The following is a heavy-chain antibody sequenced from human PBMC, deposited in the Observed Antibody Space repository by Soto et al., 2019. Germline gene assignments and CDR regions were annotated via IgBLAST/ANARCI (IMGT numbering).Heavy chain of an antibody. D-gene: IGHD5-18*01. CDR2: IYYSGST. CDR1: GGSISSVDYY. J-gene: IGHJ6*02. V-gene: IGHV4-30-4*01. CDR3: ARASPVVTDV. Sequence: QVQLQESGPGLVKPSQTLSLTCTFSGGSISSVDYYWSWIRQPPGKVLAWIGYIYYSGSTYYNTSLKSRVTISVDTSKNQFSLKLSSVPAADTAVYYCARASPVVTDVWGQGTTVTVSS.